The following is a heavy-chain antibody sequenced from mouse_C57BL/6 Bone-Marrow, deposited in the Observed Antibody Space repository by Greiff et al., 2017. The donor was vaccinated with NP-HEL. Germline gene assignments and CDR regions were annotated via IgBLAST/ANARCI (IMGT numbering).Heavy chain of an antibody. Sequence: EVKLMESGGGLVQSGRSLRLSCATSGFTFSDFYMEWVRQAPGQGLEWIAASRNKANDYKSEYSFSVKGRFIASRDTSQSTVYLQMNGLRAEDTAIYYCARDGLDWYFDVWGTGTTVTVSS. V-gene: IGHV7-1*01. J-gene: IGHJ1*03. CDR2: SRNKANDYKS. D-gene: IGHD3-3*01. CDR1: GFTFSDFY. CDR3: ARDGLDWYFDV.